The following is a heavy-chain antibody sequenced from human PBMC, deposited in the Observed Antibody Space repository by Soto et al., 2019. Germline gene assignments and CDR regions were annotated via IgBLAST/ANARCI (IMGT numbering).Heavy chain of an antibody. D-gene: IGHD1-1*01. Sequence: GGSLRLSCAASGFTFSSYGMHWVRQAPGKGLEWVAVIWYDGSNKYYADSVKGRFTISRDNSKNTLYLQMNSLRAEDTAVYYCARDIRRNGINFTPRLYYYYGMDVWGQGTTVTVSS. CDR1: GFTFSSYG. CDR2: IWYDGSNK. CDR3: ARDIRRNGINFTPRLYYYYGMDV. J-gene: IGHJ6*02. V-gene: IGHV3-33*01.